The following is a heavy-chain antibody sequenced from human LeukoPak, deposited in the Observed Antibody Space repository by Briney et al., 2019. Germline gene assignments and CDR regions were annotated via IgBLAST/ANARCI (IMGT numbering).Heavy chain of an antibody. V-gene: IGHV4-31*03. CDR3: ASVAVAGPNFDY. CDR2: IFYSGST. D-gene: IGHD6-19*01. CDR1: GGSISSGGYY. Sequence: PSQTLSLTCTVSGGSISSGGYYWSWIRQHPGKGLEWIGYIFYSGSTNYSPSLKSRVTISVDTSNKHFSLKLSSVTAADTAVYYCASVAVAGPNFDYWGQGTLVTVSS. J-gene: IGHJ4*02.